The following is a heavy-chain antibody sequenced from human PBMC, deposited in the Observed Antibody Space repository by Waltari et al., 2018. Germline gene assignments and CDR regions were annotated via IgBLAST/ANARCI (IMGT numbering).Heavy chain of an antibody. D-gene: IGHD4-17*01. Sequence: EVQLVESGGSLVQPGGSLRLSCAAFGFTFSDYERNWVRQAPGKGLEWFSYIGSTGDVIYYADSVKGRVTIARDNAKNSLFLHLSSLTGEDTAVYYCVRRLRWSRAYWGQGTPVTVSS. V-gene: IGHV3-48*03. J-gene: IGHJ4*02. CDR1: GFTFSDYE. CDR2: IGSTGDVI. CDR3: VRRLRWSRAY.